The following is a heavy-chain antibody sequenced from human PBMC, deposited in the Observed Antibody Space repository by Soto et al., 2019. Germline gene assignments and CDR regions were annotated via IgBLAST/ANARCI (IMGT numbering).Heavy chain of an antibody. J-gene: IGHJ5*02. V-gene: IGHV4-39*01. D-gene: IGHD3-3*01. CDR3: AIFQCDRRGVTIFGVVINNWFEP. Sequence: SETLSLTCTVSGGSISSSSYYWGWIRQPPGKGLEWIGSIYYSGSTYYNPSLKSRVTISVDTSKNQYSLKLSSVTAADAAVYYCAIFQCDRRGVTIFGVVINNWFEPWGDGSLVT. CDR2: IYYSGST. CDR1: GGSISSSSYY.